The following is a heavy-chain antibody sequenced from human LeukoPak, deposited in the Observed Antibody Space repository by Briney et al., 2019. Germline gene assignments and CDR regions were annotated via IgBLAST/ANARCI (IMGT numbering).Heavy chain of an antibody. Sequence: GGSLRLSCAASGFTFSSSWMSWVRQAPGKGLEWVTNIKPDGSEKYYVGSVKGRFTISRDNAKNSLYLQMNSLRAEDTALYYCARDTVGVTDYWGQGTLVTVSS. D-gene: IGHD1-26*01. CDR1: GFTFSSSW. J-gene: IGHJ4*02. V-gene: IGHV3-7*01. CDR3: ARDTVGVTDY. CDR2: IKPDGSEK.